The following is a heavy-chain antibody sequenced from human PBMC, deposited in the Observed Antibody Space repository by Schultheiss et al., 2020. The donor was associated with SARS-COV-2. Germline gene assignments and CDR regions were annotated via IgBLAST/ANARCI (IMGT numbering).Heavy chain of an antibody. CDR2: IISDGSST. J-gene: IGHJ4*02. Sequence: GGSLRLSCAASGFTFSMYWMHWVRQAPGKGLVWVSRIISDGSSTTYADSVKGRFTTSRDNAKNTVYLQMNSLRADDTAVYYCARDQGGTYFDLTGPLDFWGQGTLVTVSS. V-gene: IGHV3-74*01. CDR3: ARDQGGTYFDLTGPLDF. CDR1: GFTFSMYW. D-gene: IGHD1-26*01.